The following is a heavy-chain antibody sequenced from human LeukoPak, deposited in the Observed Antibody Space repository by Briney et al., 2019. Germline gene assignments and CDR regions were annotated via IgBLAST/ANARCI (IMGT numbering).Heavy chain of an antibody. Sequence: PSETLSLTCAVYGGSFSGYYWSWIRQPPGKGLEWIGEINHSGSTNYNPSLKSRVTISVDTSKNQFSLKLSSVTPSDTAVYYCARGVGVYGSGSYNNWFDPWGQGTLVTVSS. V-gene: IGHV4-34*01. CDR2: INHSGST. D-gene: IGHD3-10*01. CDR3: ARGVGVYGSGSYNNWFDP. CDR1: GGSFSGYY. J-gene: IGHJ5*02.